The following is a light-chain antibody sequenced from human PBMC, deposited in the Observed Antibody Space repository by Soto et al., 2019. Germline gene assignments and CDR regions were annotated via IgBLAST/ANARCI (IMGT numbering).Light chain of an antibody. CDR1: QTVRNNY. J-gene: IGKJ4*01. V-gene: IGKV3-20*01. CDR3: QPYVNPIT. Sequence: EYVLTLSAGTLSLSTGERATLSCRASQTVRNNYLAWYQQKPGQAPRLLIFGASNRATGIPDRFSGSGSGTDFSLTISRLEPEDCAVYSCQPYVNPITFGGGAKLDI. CDR2: GAS.